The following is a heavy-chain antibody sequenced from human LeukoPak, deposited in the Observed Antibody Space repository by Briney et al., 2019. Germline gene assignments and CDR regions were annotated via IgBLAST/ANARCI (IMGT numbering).Heavy chain of an antibody. CDR3: ARSAGIVVVTPSDY. V-gene: IGHV3-33*01. CDR2: IWYDGSNK. CDR1: GFTFSSYG. J-gene: IGHJ4*02. Sequence: GRSLRLSCAASGFTFSSYGMHWARQAPGKGLEWVAVIWYDGSNKYYADSVKGRFTISRDNSKNTLYLQMNSLRAEDTAVYYCARSAGIVVVTPSDYWGQGTLVTVSS. D-gene: IGHD3-22*01.